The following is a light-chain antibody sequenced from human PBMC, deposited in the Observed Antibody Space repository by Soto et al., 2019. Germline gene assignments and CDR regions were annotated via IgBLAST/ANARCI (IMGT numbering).Light chain of an antibody. CDR3: CSYAGSYTWV. Sequence: HSALTQPRSVSGSPGQSVTISCTGTSRDVGDYHYVSWYQHHAGKAPKLMIYDVTKRPSGVPNRFSGSKSGNTASLTISGIQAEDEDDYYCCSYAGSYTWVFGGGTKLTVL. J-gene: IGLJ3*02. CDR2: DVT. V-gene: IGLV2-11*01. CDR1: SRDVGDYHY.